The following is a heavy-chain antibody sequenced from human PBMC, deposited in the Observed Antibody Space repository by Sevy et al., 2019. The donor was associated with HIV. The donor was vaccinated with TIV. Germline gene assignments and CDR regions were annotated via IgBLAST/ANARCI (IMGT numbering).Heavy chain of an antibody. CDR1: GGSFSGYY. J-gene: IGHJ3*02. CDR3: ARHCSGTSCSHAFDI. V-gene: IGHV4-34*01. CDR2: INHSGST. Sequence: SETLSLTCAVYGGSFSGYYWSWIRQPPGKGLEWIGEINHSGSTNYNPSLKSRATISVETSKNQFSLKLSSVTAADTAVYYCARHCSGTSCSHAFDIWGQGTMVTVSS. D-gene: IGHD2-2*01.